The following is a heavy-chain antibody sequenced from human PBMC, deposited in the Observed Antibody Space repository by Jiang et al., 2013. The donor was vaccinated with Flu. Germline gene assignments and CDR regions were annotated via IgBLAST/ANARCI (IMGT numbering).Heavy chain of an antibody. CDR3: AKEERGPVATTGY. CDR1: SGSISTSSYY. V-gene: IGHV4-39*02. J-gene: IGHJ4*02. D-gene: IGHD6-13*01. CDR2: IYYNGAT. Sequence: GLVKPSETLSLTCTVYSGSISTSSYYWGWVRQPPGKGLEWIATIYYNGATQYNPSLKSRVTVSIDTSKNQFSLKVTSVTAADTAVYYCAKEERGPVATTGYWGQGTLVTVSS.